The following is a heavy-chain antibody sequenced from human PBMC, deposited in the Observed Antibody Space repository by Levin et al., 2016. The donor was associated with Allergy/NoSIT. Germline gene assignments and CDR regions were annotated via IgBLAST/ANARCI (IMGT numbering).Heavy chain of an antibody. V-gene: IGHV1-18*01. J-gene: IGHJ3*02. Sequence: ASVKVSCKASGYYFNTYGISWVRQAPGQGLEWLGWISAYNGKTNYAQKFQGRVTMTTDTSTDTAHMELRSLRSDDRAVYYCARVGSDGRHNSHLLRGDPYAFDIWGPGTMVTVSA. CDR2: ISAYNGKT. CDR1: GYYFNTYG. CDR3: ARVGSDGRHNSHLLRGDPYAFDI. D-gene: IGHD3-10*01.